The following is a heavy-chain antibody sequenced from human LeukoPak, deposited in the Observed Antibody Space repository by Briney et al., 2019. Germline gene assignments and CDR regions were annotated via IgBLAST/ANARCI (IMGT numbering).Heavy chain of an antibody. CDR2: INPSVGST. CDR3: ARDTSIAVAGTDYYYYYYMDV. CDR1: GYTFTSYY. D-gene: IGHD6-19*01. Sequence: GASVKVSCKASGYTFTSYYMHWVRQAPGQGLEWMGIINPSVGSTSYAQKFQGRVTMTRDTSTSTAYMELSSLRSEDTAVYYCARDTSIAVAGTDYYYYYYMDVWGKGTTVTVSS. J-gene: IGHJ6*03. V-gene: IGHV1-46*03.